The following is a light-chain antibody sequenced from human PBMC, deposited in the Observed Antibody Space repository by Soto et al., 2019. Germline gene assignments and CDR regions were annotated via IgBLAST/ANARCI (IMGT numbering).Light chain of an antibody. J-gene: IGKJ1*01. CDR1: QSVSSN. CDR3: QQYNNWT. Sequence: EIVVTQSPATLSVSPGERATLSCRASQSVSSNLAWYQQKPGQAPRLLIYDASVRATGIPDRFSGRGSGTEFTLTISSLQSEDFAFYYCQQYNNWTFGQGTKVDIK. V-gene: IGKV3-15*01. CDR2: DAS.